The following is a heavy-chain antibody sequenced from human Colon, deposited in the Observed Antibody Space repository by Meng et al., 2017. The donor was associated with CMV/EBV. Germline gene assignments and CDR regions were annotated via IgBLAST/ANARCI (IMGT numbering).Heavy chain of an antibody. CDR3: ARDQYPF. D-gene: IGHD2/OR15-2a*01. CDR1: GCSISSGYF. V-gene: IGHV4-38-2*02. Sequence: SETLSLTCTVSGCSISSGYFWGWIRQPPGKGLEWIGSTYHSGTTHYNPSLKSRVTISVDTSKNQFSLKLSSVTAADTAVYYCARDQYPFWGRGTMVTVSS. CDR2: TYHSGTT. J-gene: IGHJ3*01.